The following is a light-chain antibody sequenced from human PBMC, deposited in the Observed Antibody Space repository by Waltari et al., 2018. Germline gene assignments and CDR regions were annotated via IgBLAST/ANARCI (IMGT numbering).Light chain of an antibody. CDR2: GVT. CDR1: SSDVGGYDY. CDR3: CSYAGSYTEV. V-gene: IGLV2-11*01. Sequence: QSALTQPRSVSGSPGQSVTISCTGTSSDVGGYDYVSWYQQQSAKAPKLIIFGVTGRPSGFPDLFSGSKSGNTASLTISGLQSEDEADYYCCSYAGSYTEVFGTGTTVTVL. J-gene: IGLJ1*01.